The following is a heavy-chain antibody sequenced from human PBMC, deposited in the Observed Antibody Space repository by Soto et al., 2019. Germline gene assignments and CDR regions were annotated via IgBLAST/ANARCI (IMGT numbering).Heavy chain of an antibody. D-gene: IGHD5-18*01. CDR2: MNPNSGNT. V-gene: IGHV1-8*01. CDR1: GYTFTSYD. J-gene: IGHJ6*03. Sequence: GASVKVSCKASGYTFTSYDISWVRQATGQGLEWMGWMNPNSGNTGYAQKFQGRVTMTRNTSISTAYMELSSLRSEDTAVYYCARVDTAIDYYYYYMDVWGKGTTVTVSS. CDR3: ARVDTAIDYYYYYMDV.